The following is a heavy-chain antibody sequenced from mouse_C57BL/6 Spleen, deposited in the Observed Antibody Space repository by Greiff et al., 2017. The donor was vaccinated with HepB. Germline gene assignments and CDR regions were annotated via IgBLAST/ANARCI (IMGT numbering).Heavy chain of an antibody. V-gene: IGHV5-12*01. D-gene: IGHD2-4*01. J-gene: IGHJ3*01. CDR1: GFTFSDYY. Sequence: VQLKESGGGLVQPGGSLKLSCAASGFTFSDYYVYWVRQTPEKRLEWVAYISNGGGSTYYPDTVKGRFTISRDNAKNTLYLQMSRLKSEDTAMYYCARREIYYDYDGAWFAYWGQGTLVTVSA. CDR3: ARREIYYDYDGAWFAY. CDR2: ISNGGGST.